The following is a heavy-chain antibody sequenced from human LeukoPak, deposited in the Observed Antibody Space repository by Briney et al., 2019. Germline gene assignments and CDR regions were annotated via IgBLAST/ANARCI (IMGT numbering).Heavy chain of an antibody. V-gene: IGHV4-39*01. CDR3: ARLRASSGKYYYYYYMDV. CDR1: GGSISSSSYY. CDR2: SYYSGST. Sequence: SETLSLTCTVSGGSISSSSYYWGWIRQPPGKGLEWIGSSYYSGSTYYNPALKSRVTISVDTSKNQFSLKLSSVTAADTAVYYCARLRASSGKYYYYYYMDVWGKGTTVTVSS. J-gene: IGHJ6*03. D-gene: IGHD6-19*01.